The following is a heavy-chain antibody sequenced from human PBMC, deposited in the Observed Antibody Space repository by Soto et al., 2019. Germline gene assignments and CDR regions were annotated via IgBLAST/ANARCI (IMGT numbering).Heavy chain of an antibody. CDR3: AKDHLPSTVTTPGY. CDR1: GFTFSTYG. Sequence: QVQLVESGGGVVQPGRSLRLSCADSGFTFSTYGMHWVRQAPGKGLEWVAVMSYDGNNKYYADSVKGRFTISRDNSKNTLFLQMNSLRAADTAVYYCAKDHLPSTVTTPGYWGQGTLVTVSS. V-gene: IGHV3-30*18. J-gene: IGHJ4*02. D-gene: IGHD4-17*01. CDR2: MSYDGNNK.